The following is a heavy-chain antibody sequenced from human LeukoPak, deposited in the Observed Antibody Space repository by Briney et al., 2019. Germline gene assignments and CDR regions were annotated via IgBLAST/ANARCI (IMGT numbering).Heavy chain of an antibody. Sequence: GGSLRLSCTASGFTVSSSYMSWVRQAPGKGPMWVSRICPDGPVTNYADSVKARFSISRDNARNTVYLQMNSLRAEDTAIYYCVRDFRSADYWGQGTLVTVSS. V-gene: IGHV3-74*01. CDR1: GFTVSSSY. CDR3: VRDFRSADY. J-gene: IGHJ4*02. CDR2: ICPDGPVT.